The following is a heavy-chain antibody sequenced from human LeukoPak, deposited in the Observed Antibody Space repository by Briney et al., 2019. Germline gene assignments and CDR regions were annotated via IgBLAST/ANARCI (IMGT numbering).Heavy chain of an antibody. D-gene: IGHD3-22*01. CDR1: GFIFYDYS. CDR3: AREAHLLVYYETSG. J-gene: IGHJ4*02. CDR2: ISTGGDYT. Sequence: GGSLRLSCAASGFIFYDYSMNWVRQAPGKGLQWVASISTGGDYTYYADSVKGRFTISRDNAKSSVYLQMNSLRVEDTAVYYCAREAHLLVYYETSGRGQGTLVTVSS. V-gene: IGHV3-21*01.